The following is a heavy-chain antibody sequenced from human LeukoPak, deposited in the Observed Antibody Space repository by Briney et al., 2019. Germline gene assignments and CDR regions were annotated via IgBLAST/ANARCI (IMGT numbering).Heavy chain of an antibody. D-gene: IGHD2-15*01. CDR1: GYTFTSYD. J-gene: IGHJ4*02. Sequence: ASVKVSRKASGYTFTSYDINWVRQATGQGLGWMGWMNPNSGNTGYAQKFQGRVTMTRNTSISTAYMELSSLRSEDTAVYYCARGQGWCSGGSCYLYYFDYWGQGTLVTVSS. CDR3: ARGQGWCSGGSCYLYYFDY. V-gene: IGHV1-8*01. CDR2: MNPNSGNT.